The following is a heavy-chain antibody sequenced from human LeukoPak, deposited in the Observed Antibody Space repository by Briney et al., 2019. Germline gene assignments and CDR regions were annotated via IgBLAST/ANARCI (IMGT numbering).Heavy chain of an antibody. CDR3: ARSMSYYYDSSGYYARYYYGMDV. Sequence: SETLSLTCAVYGGSFSGYYWSWIRQPPGKGLEWIGEINHSGSTNYNPSLKSRVTISVDTSKNQFSLKLSSVTAADTAVYYCARSMSYYYDSSGYYARYYYGMDVWGQGTTVAVSS. D-gene: IGHD3-22*01. V-gene: IGHV4-34*01. CDR2: INHSGST. CDR1: GGSFSGYY. J-gene: IGHJ6*02.